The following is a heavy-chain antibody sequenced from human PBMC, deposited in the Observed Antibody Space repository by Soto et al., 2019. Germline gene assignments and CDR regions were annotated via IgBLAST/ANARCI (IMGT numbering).Heavy chain of an antibody. D-gene: IGHD3-22*01. CDR1: GFTFSNYG. CDR3: VKPKEHFYDSSPGET. CDR2: ISFDGNNE. J-gene: IGHJ5*02. V-gene: IGHV3-30*18. Sequence: GGSLRLSCAASGFTFSNYGMHWVRQAPGKGLEWVAIISFDGNNEYYSDSVKGRFTISRDNSKNMVFLQMNSLRPEDTAVYYCVKPKEHFYDSSPGETWGQGTPVTVSS.